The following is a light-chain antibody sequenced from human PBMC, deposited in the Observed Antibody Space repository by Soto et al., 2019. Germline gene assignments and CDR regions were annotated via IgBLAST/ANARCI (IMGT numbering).Light chain of an antibody. Sequence: EIVLTQSPGTLSLSPGERATLSCRASQSVSSIYLAWYQQNPGQAPRLLIYGASSRATGIPDRFSGSGSGTDFTLTISRLEPEDFAVYYCQHYDYTFGRGTKLEIK. J-gene: IGKJ2*01. CDR3: QHYDYT. CDR2: GAS. V-gene: IGKV3-20*01. CDR1: QSVSSIY.